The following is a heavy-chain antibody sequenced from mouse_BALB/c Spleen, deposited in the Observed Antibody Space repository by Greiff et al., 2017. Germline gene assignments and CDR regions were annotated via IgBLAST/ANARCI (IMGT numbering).Heavy chain of an antibody. CDR1: GFTFSSYG. J-gene: IGHJ3*01. Sequence: EVQRVESGGDLVKPGGSLKLSCAASGFTFSSYGMSWVRQTPDKRLEWVATISSGSSTIYYADTVKGRFTISRDNPKNTLFLQMTSLRSEDTAMYYCARSGITTSAWFAYWGQGTLVTVSA. V-gene: IGHV5-17*02. CDR3: ARSGITTSAWFAY. D-gene: IGHD2-4*01. CDR2: ISSGSSTI.